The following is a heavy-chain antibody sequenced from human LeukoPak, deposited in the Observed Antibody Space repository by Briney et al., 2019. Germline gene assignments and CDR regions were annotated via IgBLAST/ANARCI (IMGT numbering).Heavy chain of an antibody. V-gene: IGHV3-21*01. CDR2: ISSSSYI. CDR3: ARARNPHSSSWYSDAFDI. J-gene: IGHJ3*02. Sequence: GGSLRLSCAASGFTFSSYSMNWVRQAPGKGLEWVSSISSSSYIYYADSVRGRFTISRDNAKNSLYLQMNSLRAEDTAVYYCARARNPHSSSWYSDAFDIWGQGTMVTVSS. D-gene: IGHD6-13*01. CDR1: GFTFSSYS.